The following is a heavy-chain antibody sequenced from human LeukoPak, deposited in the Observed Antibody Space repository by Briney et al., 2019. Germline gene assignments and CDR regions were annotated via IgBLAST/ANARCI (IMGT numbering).Heavy chain of an antibody. J-gene: IGHJ4*02. CDR2: IHYTGST. CDR3: ARYWGPYDNSGAYFDY. V-gene: IGHV4-39*01. D-gene: IGHD3-22*01. Sequence: PSETLSLTCTVSGVSISSSSYYWVWLRQPPGKGLEWIATIHYTGSTYYNPSLKSRVTISVDTSKNQFSLKLSSVTAADTAMYYCARYWGPYDNSGAYFDYWGQGTLVTVSS. CDR1: GVSISSSSYY.